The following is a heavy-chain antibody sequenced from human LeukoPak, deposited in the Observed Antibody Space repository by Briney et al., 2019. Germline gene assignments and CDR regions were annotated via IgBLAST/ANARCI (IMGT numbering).Heavy chain of an antibody. V-gene: IGHV2-70*11. CDR1: GFSLSATGVG. D-gene: IGHD1-26*01. J-gene: IGHJ3*02. CDR2: IDWDDDK. Sequence: SGPTLVNPTQPLTLTCTFSGFSLSATGVGGGWIRQPPEKALEWLARIDWDDDKYYSTSLKTRLTISKDTSKNQVVLTMTNMDPVDTATYYCARIAMGGTGAAFVIWGERALVTVSS. CDR3: ARIAMGGTGAAFVI.